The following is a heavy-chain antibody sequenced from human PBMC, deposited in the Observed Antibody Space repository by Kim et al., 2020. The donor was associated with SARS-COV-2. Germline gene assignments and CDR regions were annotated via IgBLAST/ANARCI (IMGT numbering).Heavy chain of an antibody. CDR1: GGSISSGGYY. V-gene: IGHV4-31*03. Sequence: SETLSLTCTVSGGSISSGGYYWSWIRQHPGKGLEWIGYIYYSGSTYYNPSLKSRVTISVDTSKNQFSLKLSSVTAADTAVYYCAREGEYQLPAMHYFDYWGQGTLVTVSS. J-gene: IGHJ4*02. CDR3: AREGEYQLPAMHYFDY. CDR2: IYYSGST. D-gene: IGHD2-2*01.